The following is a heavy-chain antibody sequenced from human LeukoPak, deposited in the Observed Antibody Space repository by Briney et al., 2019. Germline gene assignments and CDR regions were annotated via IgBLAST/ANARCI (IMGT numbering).Heavy chain of an antibody. D-gene: IGHD6-13*01. V-gene: IGHV4-59*01. CDR3: ARAGGSSWAGWFDP. CDR1: GGSISSYY. CDR2: IYYSGST. J-gene: IGHJ5*02. Sequence: PSETLSLTCTVSGGSISSYYWSWIRQPPGKGLEWIGYIYYSGSTNYNPSLKSRVTISLDTSRNQFSLKLRSVTAADTAVYYCARAGGSSWAGWFDPWGQGTLVTVSS.